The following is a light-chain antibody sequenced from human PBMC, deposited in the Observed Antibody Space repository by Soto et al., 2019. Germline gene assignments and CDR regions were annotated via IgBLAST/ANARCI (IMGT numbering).Light chain of an antibody. CDR1: QAIDSW. CDR2: TGS. J-gene: IGKJ4*01. Sequence: DIQMTQSPSSVSASVGDRVTITCRASQAIDSWLAWYQQKPGEAPKLLIFTGSLLHSGVPPRFSGSGSGTDFTLTINRLEPEDFAVYYCQWSGGSVSFGGGTKVDIK. V-gene: IGKV1-12*01. CDR3: QWSGGSVS.